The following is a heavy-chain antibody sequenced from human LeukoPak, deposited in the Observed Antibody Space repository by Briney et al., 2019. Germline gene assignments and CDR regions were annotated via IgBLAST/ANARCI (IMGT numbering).Heavy chain of an antibody. Sequence: SVKVSCKASGYTFTGYYMHWVRQAPGQGLEWMGRIIPILGIANYAQKFQGRVTITADKSTSTAYMELSSLRSEDTAVYYCASRLRSIAARSGDYWGQGTLVTVSS. D-gene: IGHD6-6*01. CDR2: IIPILGIA. J-gene: IGHJ4*02. CDR1: GYTFTGYY. CDR3: ASRLRSIAARSGDY. V-gene: IGHV1-69*02.